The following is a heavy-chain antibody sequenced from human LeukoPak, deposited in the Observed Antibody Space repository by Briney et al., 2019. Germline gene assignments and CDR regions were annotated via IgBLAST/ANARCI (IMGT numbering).Heavy chain of an antibody. J-gene: IGHJ5*02. D-gene: IGHD3-10*01. CDR3: AKEHSGSYPDPNRENWFDP. Sequence: AGGSLRLSCAASGFTLGSYAMSWVRQAPGKGLEWVSSISGLDGTTFYADSVKGRFTISRDSSKNTLYLQMNSLRAEDTAVYYCAKEHSGSYPDPNRENWFDPWGQGTLVTVPS. CDR2: ISGLDGTT. CDR1: GFTLGSYA. V-gene: IGHV3-23*01.